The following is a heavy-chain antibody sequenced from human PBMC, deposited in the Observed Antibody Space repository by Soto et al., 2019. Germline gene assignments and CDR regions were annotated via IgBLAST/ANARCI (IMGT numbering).Heavy chain of an antibody. Sequence: SETLSLTCAVYGGSFSGYYWSWIRQPPGKGLEWIGEINHSGSTNYNPSLKSRVTISVDTSKNQFSLKLSSVTAADTAVYYCARGYYDFWSGYRLDPWGQGTLVTVSS. V-gene: IGHV4-34*01. CDR2: INHSGST. D-gene: IGHD3-3*01. J-gene: IGHJ5*02. CDR1: GGSFSGYY. CDR3: ARGYYDFWSGYRLDP.